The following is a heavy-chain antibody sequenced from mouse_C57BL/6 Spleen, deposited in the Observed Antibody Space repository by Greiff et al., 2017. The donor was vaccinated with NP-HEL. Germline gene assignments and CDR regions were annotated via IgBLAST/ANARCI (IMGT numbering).Heavy chain of an antibody. CDR3: TVDYGNPAWFAY. CDR1: GFTFSNYW. V-gene: IGHV6-3*01. D-gene: IGHD2-1*01. CDR2: IRLKSDNYAT. Sequence: EVQLQESGGGLVQPGGSMKLSCVASGFTFSNYWMNWVRQSPEKGLEWVAQIRLKSDNYATHYAESVKGRFTISRDDSKSSVYLQMNNLRAEDTGIYYCTVDYGNPAWFAYWGQGTLVTVSA. J-gene: IGHJ3*01.